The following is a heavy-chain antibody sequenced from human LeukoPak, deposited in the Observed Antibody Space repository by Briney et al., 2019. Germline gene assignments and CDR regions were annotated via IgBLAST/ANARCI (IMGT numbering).Heavy chain of an antibody. Sequence: ASVKVSCKASGYTFTGYYMHWVRQAPGQGLEWMGWINPNSGGTNYGQKFQGRVTMTRDTSISTAYMELNSLTSDDTAVYFCARDLPKTGYVGALDIWGQGTMVTVSS. CDR1: GYTFTGYY. V-gene: IGHV1-2*02. J-gene: IGHJ3*02. CDR3: ARDLPKTGYVGALDI. CDR2: INPNSGGT. D-gene: IGHD5-12*01.